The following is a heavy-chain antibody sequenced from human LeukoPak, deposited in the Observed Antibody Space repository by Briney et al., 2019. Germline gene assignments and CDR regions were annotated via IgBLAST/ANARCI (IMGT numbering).Heavy chain of an antibody. Sequence: GGSLRLSCAASGFTFSTYAMHWVRQAPGKGLEYVSAITGNGGSTYYADSVKGRFTTSRDNSKNTLYLQMGSLRTEDMAVYYCARIWQWLALDYWGQGTLVTVSS. J-gene: IGHJ4*02. CDR3: ARIWQWLALDY. V-gene: IGHV3-64*02. CDR2: ITGNGGST. CDR1: GFTFSTYA. D-gene: IGHD6-19*01.